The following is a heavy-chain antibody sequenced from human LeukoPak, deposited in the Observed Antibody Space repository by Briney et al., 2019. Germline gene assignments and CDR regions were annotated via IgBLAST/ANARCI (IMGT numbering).Heavy chain of an antibody. V-gene: IGHV3-23*01. D-gene: IGHD2-15*01. CDR2: FSRGVTTT. CDR1: GFTFSSYA. Sequence: GVSLRLSCAASGFTFSSYAMSWVRQAPGKGLKWVSTFSRGVTTTWQADSVKGRFTISRDNSKNTVYLQMNSLRAEDTAVYYCAKASRATCSGALCYHFDSWGPGTLVTVSS. J-gene: IGHJ4*02. CDR3: AKASRATCSGALCYHFDS.